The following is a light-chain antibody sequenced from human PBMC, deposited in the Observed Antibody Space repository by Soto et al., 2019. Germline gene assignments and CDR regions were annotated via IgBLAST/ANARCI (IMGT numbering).Light chain of an antibody. V-gene: IGKV1-39*01. CDR2: TAP. Sequence: DIRMTQSPSSSSASVGDTVTITCRARQGISDYLSWCQHKPGEAPNLLIYTAPSLQGGVPLRFSGAGSRTDFSLTISGLQPDASATYYCQQTYTFPGTFGQGTKVDIK. J-gene: IGKJ1*01. CDR3: QQTYTFPGT. CDR1: QGISDY.